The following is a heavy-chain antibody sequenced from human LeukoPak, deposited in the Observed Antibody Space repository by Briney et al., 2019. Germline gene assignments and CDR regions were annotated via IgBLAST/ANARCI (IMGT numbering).Heavy chain of an antibody. V-gene: IGHV4-59*01. CDR1: GGSISSYY. Sequence: SETLSLTCTVSGGSISSYYWSWIRQPPGQGLEWIGYIYYSGSTNYNPSLKSRVTISVDTSKNQFSLKLSSVTAADTAVYYCATGGIAVAGALDYWGQGTLVTVSS. CDR2: IYYSGST. D-gene: IGHD6-19*01. J-gene: IGHJ4*02. CDR3: ATGGIAVAGALDY.